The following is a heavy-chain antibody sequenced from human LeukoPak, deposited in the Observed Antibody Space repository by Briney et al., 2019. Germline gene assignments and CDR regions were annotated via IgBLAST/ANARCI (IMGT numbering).Heavy chain of an antibody. J-gene: IGHJ4*02. Sequence: PSETLSLTCTVSGGSISSYYWSWLRRPAGKGLEWIGRIYTSGSTNYNPSLKSRVTMSVDTSKNQFSLKLSSVTAADTAVYYCAREVGSYGPPYYFDYWGQGTLVTVSS. CDR3: AREVGSYGPPYYFDY. D-gene: IGHD5-18*01. CDR2: IYTSGST. V-gene: IGHV4-4*07. CDR1: GGSISSYY.